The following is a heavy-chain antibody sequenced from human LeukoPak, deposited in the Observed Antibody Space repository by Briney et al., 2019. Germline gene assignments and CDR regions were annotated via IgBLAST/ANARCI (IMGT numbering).Heavy chain of an antibody. CDR1: GGSISSGSYY. D-gene: IGHD3-3*01. CDR2: IYTSGST. CDR3: ARDGTRYNYDFWSGPTGWFDP. V-gene: IGHV4-61*02. J-gene: IGHJ5*02. Sequence: SQTLSLTCTVSGGSISSGSYYWSWIRQPAGKGLEWIGRIYTSGSTNYNPSLKSRVTISVDTSKNQFSLKLSSVTAADTAVYYCARDGTRYNYDFWSGPTGWFDPW.